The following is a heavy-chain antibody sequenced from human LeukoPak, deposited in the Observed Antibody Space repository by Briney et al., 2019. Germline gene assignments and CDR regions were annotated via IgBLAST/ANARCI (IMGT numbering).Heavy chain of an antibody. CDR3: ARICADWFDP. CDR1: GGSISSYY. V-gene: IGHV4-59*08. J-gene: IGHJ5*02. CDR2: IYYSGST. Sequence: ASETLSLTCTVSGGSISSYYWSWIRQPPGKGLEWIGYIYYSGSTNYNPSLKSRVTISVDTSKNQFSLKLSSVTAADTAVYYCARICADWFDPWGQGTLVTVSS. D-gene: IGHD2-21*01.